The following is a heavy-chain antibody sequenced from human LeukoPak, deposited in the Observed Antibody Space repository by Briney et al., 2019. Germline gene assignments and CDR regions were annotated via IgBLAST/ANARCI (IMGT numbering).Heavy chain of an antibody. CDR2: ISSSSSYI. Sequence: GGSLRLSCAASGFTFNTYGMSWVRQAPGKGLEWVSSISSSSSYIYYADSVKGRFTISRDNAKNSLYLQMNSLRAEDTAVYYCARRGRHYDSSGYAYSDFDYWGQGTLVTVSS. D-gene: IGHD3-22*01. CDR1: GFTFNTYG. CDR3: ARRGRHYDSSGYAYSDFDY. V-gene: IGHV3-21*01. J-gene: IGHJ4*02.